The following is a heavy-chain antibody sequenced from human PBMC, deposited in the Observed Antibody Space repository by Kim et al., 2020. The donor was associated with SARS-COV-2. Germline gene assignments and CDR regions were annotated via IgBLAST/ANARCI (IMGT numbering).Heavy chain of an antibody. J-gene: IGHJ2*01. CDR2: IGTKADT. D-gene: IGHD1-20*01. V-gene: IGHV3-13*04. CDR3: SRGPIEEGIRATKGYFDL. Sequence: GGSLRLSCAASGFTFSSYDMHWVRQGTEKGLEWVSSIGTKADTYYPDSVKDRFTISRENAKDSFNLQMNSLGAEDTAVYYCSRGPIEEGIRATKGYFDLWGRGTVVTVSS. CDR1: GFTFSSYD.